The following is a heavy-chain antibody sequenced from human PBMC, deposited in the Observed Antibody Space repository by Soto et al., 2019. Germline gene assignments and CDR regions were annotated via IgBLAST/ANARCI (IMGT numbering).Heavy chain of an antibody. CDR2: INSDGSHT. V-gene: IGHV3-74*01. CDR3: AGGMAGLDV. J-gene: IGHJ6*02. Sequence: EVQLVESGGGLVQPGGSLRLSCAASGLSFNIYWMHWVRQVPGKGLVWLARINSDGSHTIYVDSVKGRFTISRDNAKNTVFLQIDSLRDEDRGVYYCAGGMAGLDVWGQGTTVTVSS. CDR1: GLSFNIYW.